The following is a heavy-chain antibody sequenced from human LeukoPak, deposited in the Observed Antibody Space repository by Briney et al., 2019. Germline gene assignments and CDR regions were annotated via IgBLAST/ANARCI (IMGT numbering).Heavy chain of an antibody. CDR1: GFTFSSYA. Sequence: PGGSLRLSCAASGFTFSSYAMSWVRQAPGKGLEWVSAISGSGGSTYYADSVKGRFTISRDNSKNTLYLQINSLRAEDTAVHYCAKDLLRYFDWSKDYWGQGTLVTVSS. V-gene: IGHV3-23*01. D-gene: IGHD3-9*01. CDR2: ISGSGGST. J-gene: IGHJ4*02. CDR3: AKDLLRYFDWSKDY.